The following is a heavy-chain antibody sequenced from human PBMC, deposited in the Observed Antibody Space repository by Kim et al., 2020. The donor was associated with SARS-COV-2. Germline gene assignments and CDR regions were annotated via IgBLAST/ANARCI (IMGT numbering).Heavy chain of an antibody. D-gene: IGHD3-16*02. CDR3: AKETDVVYFDS. J-gene: IGHJ4*02. Sequence: GGSLRLSCAASGFPFRNYAMSWVRQAPGKGLEWVSAISGSNGDSSYYTDSVAGRFTISRDNSKNTVYLQMNRLRAEDTAVYYCAKETDVVYFDSWGQGTLVTVSS. CDR2: ISGSNGDSS. CDR1: GFPFRNYA. V-gene: IGHV3-23*01.